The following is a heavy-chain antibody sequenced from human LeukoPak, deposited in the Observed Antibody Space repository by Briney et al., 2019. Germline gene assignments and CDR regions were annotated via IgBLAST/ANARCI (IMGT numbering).Heavy chain of an antibody. Sequence: GASVKVSCKASGGTFSSYAISWVRQAPGQGLEWMGGIIPIFGTANYAQKFQGRVTITADESTSTAYMELSSLRSEDTAVYYCARDPDNYCSSTSCSYYYYGMDVWGQGITVTVSS. CDR3: ARDPDNYCSSTSCSYYYYGMDV. D-gene: IGHD2-2*01. CDR1: GGTFSSYA. J-gene: IGHJ6*02. CDR2: IIPIFGTA. V-gene: IGHV1-69*13.